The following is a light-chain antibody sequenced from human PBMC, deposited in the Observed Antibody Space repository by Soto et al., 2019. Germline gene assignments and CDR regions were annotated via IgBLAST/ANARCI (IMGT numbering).Light chain of an antibody. J-gene: IGKJ1*01. CDR1: QSISSY. Sequence: DIQMTQSPSSLSACVGDRVTITCRASQSISSYLNWYQQKPGKAPRLLIYDASNLDSGVPSRFSGSGSGTEFTLTISSLQPDDFATYYCQQYNSYLWTFGQGTKVDIK. CDR2: DAS. CDR3: QQYNSYLWT. V-gene: IGKV1-5*01.